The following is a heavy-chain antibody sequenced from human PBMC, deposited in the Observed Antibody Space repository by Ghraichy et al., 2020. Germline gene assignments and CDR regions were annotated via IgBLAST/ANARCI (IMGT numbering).Heavy chain of an antibody. J-gene: IGHJ4*02. V-gene: IGHV3-23*01. Sequence: GGSLRLSCAASGFTFSSYAMSWVRQAPGKGLEWVSAISGSGGSTYYADSVKGRFTISRDNSKNTLYLQMNSLRAEDTAVYYCAKSPRVLMVYAIYDYWGQGTLVTVSS. D-gene: IGHD2-8*01. CDR2: ISGSGGST. CDR1: GFTFSSYA. CDR3: AKSPRVLMVYAIYDY.